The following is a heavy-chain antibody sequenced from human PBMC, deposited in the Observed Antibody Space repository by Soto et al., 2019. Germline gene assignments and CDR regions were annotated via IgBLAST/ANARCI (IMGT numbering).Heavy chain of an antibody. Sequence: QVQLEQSGPGLVRPSGTLSLTCVVSGTSISSTYWWAWVRQSPGKGLEWIGEIYHTGITKYNPSLKSRVSMSIDKSNNQFSLKLTSVTAADTAIYYCATVPPRIVVVLAEFPTWGQGTLVTVSS. CDR3: ATVPPRIVVVLAEFPT. CDR2: IYHTGIT. V-gene: IGHV4-4*02. CDR1: GTSISSTYW. D-gene: IGHD2-21*01. J-gene: IGHJ4*02.